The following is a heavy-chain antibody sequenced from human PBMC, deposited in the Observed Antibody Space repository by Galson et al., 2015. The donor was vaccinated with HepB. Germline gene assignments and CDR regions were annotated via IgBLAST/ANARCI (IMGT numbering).Heavy chain of an antibody. J-gene: IGHJ3*02. Sequence: SLRLSCAASGFTLSDYSMSWFRQAPGKGLEWVSYISSSSRYTIYADSLKGRFTISRDNATNSLYLQMNSLGAEDTAVYYCATEGILWFGDLLGAFNIWGQGTMVTVSS. D-gene: IGHD3-10*01. CDR3: ATEGILWFGDLLGAFNI. CDR2: ISSSSRYT. CDR1: GFTLSDYS. V-gene: IGHV3-11*06.